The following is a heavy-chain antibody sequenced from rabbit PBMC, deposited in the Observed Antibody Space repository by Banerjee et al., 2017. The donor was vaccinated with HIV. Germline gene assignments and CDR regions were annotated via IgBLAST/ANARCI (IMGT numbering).Heavy chain of an antibody. D-gene: IGHD5-1*01. CDR2: IYTGDGNT. CDR1: GFSFSNKYV. V-gene: IGHV1S45*01. Sequence: QEQLEESGGGLVKPEGSLTLTCKASGFSFSNKYVMCWVRQAPGKGLEWIGCIYTGDGNTYYASWAKGRFTISKASWTTVTLQMTSLTAADTATYFCARDPGAFGDLPLWGQGTLVTVS. CDR3: ARDPGAFGDLPL. J-gene: IGHJ3*01.